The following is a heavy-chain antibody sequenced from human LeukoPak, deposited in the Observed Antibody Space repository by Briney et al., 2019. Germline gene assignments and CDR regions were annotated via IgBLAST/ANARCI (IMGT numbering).Heavy chain of an antibody. Sequence: PGGSLRLSCAASGFTFSSYWMSWVRQAPGKGLEWVANIKQDGSEKYYVDSVKGRFTISRDNSKNTLYLQMNSLRAEDTAVYYCAKARGSYGSNFFDYWGQGTLVTVSS. CDR2: IKQDGSEK. J-gene: IGHJ4*02. D-gene: IGHD3-16*01. CDR3: AKARGSYGSNFFDY. CDR1: GFTFSSYW. V-gene: IGHV3-7*03.